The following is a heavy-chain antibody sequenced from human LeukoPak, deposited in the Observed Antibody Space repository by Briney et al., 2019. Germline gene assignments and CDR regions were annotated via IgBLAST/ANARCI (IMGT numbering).Heavy chain of an antibody. Sequence: SETLSLTCDVFGGSFTDYFWTWVRQSPGKGLEWIGEINDYTGNTNYSPSLNSRVSISLEESKNQFSLKLSSVTAADTAVYYCAGWGGGYYDFWSGYFSAANYYYMDVWGKGTTVTVSS. D-gene: IGHD3-3*01. CDR3: AGWGGGYYDFWSGYFSAANYYYMDV. CDR1: GGSFTDYF. V-gene: IGHV4-34*01. J-gene: IGHJ6*03. CDR2: INDYTGNT.